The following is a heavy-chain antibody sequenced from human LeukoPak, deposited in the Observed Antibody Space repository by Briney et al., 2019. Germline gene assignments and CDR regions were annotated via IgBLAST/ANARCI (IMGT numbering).Heavy chain of an antibody. CDR1: GYTFTGYY. D-gene: IGHD6-19*01. CDR2: INPNSGNT. J-gene: IGHJ3*02. V-gene: IGHV1-8*02. CDR3: ARVLAVAGTKSRSVQAFDI. Sequence: GASVKVSCKASGYTFTGYYMHWVRQAPGQGLEWMGWINPNSGNTGYAQKFQGRVTMTRNTSISTAYMELSSLRSEDTAVYYCARVLAVAGTKSRSVQAFDIWGQGTMVTVSS.